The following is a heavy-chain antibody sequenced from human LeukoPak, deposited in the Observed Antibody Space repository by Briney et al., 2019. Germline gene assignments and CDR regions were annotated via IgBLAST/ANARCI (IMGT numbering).Heavy chain of an antibody. Sequence: GGSLRLSCAASGFTFSSFAMSWVRQAPGKGLEWVSAISGSGGSTYYAGSVKGRFAISRDNSKNTLYLQMNSLRAEDTAVYYCAREVRGYYFDYWGQGTLVTASS. J-gene: IGHJ4*02. CDR1: GFTFSSFA. CDR3: AREVRGYYFDY. D-gene: IGHD5-12*01. CDR2: ISGSGGST. V-gene: IGHV3-23*01.